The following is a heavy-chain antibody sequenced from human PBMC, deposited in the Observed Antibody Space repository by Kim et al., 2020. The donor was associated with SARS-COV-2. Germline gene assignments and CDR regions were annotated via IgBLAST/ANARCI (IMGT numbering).Heavy chain of an antibody. CDR2: IYSGGDT. J-gene: IGHJ6*02. CDR1: VFTVSSDY. CDR3: ARDPGVPNGMHV. Sequence: GGSLRLSCVASVFTVSSDYMSWVRQAPGRGLEWVSVIYSGGDTYYADSVKGRFTISRHNSENAVYLQMNSLRPEDTAVYYCARDPGVPNGMHVWGQGTTVTVSS. V-gene: IGHV3-53*04.